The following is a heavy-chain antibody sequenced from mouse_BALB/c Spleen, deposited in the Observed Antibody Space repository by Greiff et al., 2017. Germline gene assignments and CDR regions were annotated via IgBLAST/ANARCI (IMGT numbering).Heavy chain of an antibody. CDR3: ARSANWAWLDY. Sequence: VQLQQSGAELVKPGASVKLSCTASGFNIKDTYMHWVKQRPEQGLEWIGRIDPANGNTKYDPKFQGKATITADTSSNTAYLQLSSLTSEDTAVYYCARSANWAWLDYWGQGTLVTVSA. D-gene: IGHD4-1*01. CDR2: IDPANGNT. CDR1: GFNIKDTY. J-gene: IGHJ3*01. V-gene: IGHV14-3*02.